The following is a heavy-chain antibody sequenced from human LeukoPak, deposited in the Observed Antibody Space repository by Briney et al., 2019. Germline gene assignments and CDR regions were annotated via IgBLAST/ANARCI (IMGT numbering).Heavy chain of an antibody. V-gene: IGHV3-23*02. D-gene: IGHD6-19*01. CDR3: AKEGSGWFDGRYFDN. J-gene: IGHJ4*02. Sequence: GGSLRLSCAASEISFSTYAMSWVRQAPGRGLEWVAGISARAGSAYYRDSLKGRLTISRDNSKNTLYLQMNDLRPEDTARYYCAKEGSGWFDGRYFDNWGQGTLLTVSS. CDR2: ISARAGSA. CDR1: EISFSTYA.